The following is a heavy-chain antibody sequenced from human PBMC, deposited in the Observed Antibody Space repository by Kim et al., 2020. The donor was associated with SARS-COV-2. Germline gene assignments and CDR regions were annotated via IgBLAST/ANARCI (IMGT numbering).Heavy chain of an antibody. CDR3: ARVSYFGVVTTFDY. D-gene: IGHD3-3*01. V-gene: IGHV4-31*02. J-gene: IGHJ4*02. Sequence: NPSLKSRVTISVDTSKNQFSLKLSSVTAADTDVYYCARVSYFGVVTTFDYWGQGTLVTVSS.